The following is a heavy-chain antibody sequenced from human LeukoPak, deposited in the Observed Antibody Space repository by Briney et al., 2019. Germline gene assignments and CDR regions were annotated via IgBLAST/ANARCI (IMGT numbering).Heavy chain of an antibody. CDR3: ARGRGDPHEYDY. V-gene: IGHV3-66*01. CDR2: IYSGGTI. D-gene: IGHD3-10*01. J-gene: IGHJ4*02. Sequence: GGSLRLSCAASGFTVSRNSMGWVRQAPGKGLEWVSVIYSGGTIYYPDSVKGRFTISRDNSKNTLYLQMNSLRAEDTAVYYCARGRGDPHEYDYWGQGALVTVSS. CDR1: GFTVSRNS.